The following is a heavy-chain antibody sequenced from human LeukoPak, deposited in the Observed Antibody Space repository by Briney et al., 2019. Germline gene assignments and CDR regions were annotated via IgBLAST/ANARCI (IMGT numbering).Heavy chain of an antibody. D-gene: IGHD3-22*01. CDR3: AKDLNKYYDKGCFDY. J-gene: IGHJ4*02. CDR2: INPNSGGT. V-gene: IGHV1-2*02. CDR1: GYTFTGYY. Sequence: ASVKVSCKASGYTFTGYYMHWVRQAPGQGLEWMGWINPNSGGTNYAQKFQGRVTMTRDTSISTAYMELSRLRSDDTAVYYCAKDLNKYYDKGCFDYWGQGTLVTVSS.